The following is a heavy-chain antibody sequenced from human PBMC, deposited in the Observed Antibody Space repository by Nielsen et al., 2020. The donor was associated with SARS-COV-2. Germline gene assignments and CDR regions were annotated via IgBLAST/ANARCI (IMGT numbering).Heavy chain of an antibody. CDR3: AKDSTGTTGY. J-gene: IGHJ4*02. D-gene: IGHD1-7*01. V-gene: IGHV3-23*01. CDR2: ISGSGGST. Sequence: GESLKISCAASGFTFSSYAMSWVRQAPGKGLEWVSAISGSGGSTYYADSVKGRFTISRDNSKNTLYLQMNSLRAKDTAVYYCAKDSTGTTGYWGQGTLVTVSS. CDR1: GFTFSSYA.